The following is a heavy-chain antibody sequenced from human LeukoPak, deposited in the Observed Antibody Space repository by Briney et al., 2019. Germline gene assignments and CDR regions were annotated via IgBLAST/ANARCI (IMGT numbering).Heavy chain of an antibody. V-gene: IGHV3-30*18. CDR1: GFTFSTYG. J-gene: IGHJ5*02. D-gene: IGHD1-1*01. CDR3: AKDGVSGGTNWQFYNWFDP. CDR2: ISNDGNYK. Sequence: PGGSLRLSCEASGFTFSTYGMHWVRQAPDKGLEWVAVISNDGNYKYYADSVKGRFTISRDNSKTTLYLQMNSLRVEDTAVYYCAKDGVSGGTNWQFYNWFDPWGQGAPVAASS.